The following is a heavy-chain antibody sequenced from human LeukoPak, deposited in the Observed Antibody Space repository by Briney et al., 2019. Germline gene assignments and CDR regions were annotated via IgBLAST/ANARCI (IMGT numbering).Heavy chain of an antibody. Sequence: PSETLSLTCSVSGGSMSSYFWSWIRQPPGKGLEWIGYIYYSGSTNYNPSLKSRVTISVDTSKNQFSLKLSSVTAADAAVYYCARDRRGSSDMDVWGQGTTVTVSS. CDR3: ARDRRGSSDMDV. V-gene: IGHV4-59*01. D-gene: IGHD1-26*01. J-gene: IGHJ6*02. CDR1: GGSMSSYF. CDR2: IYYSGST.